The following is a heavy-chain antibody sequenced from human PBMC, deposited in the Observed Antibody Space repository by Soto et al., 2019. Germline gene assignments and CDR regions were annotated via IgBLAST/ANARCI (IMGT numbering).Heavy chain of an antibody. CDR1: GFAFSTYS. V-gene: IGHV3-33*06. CDR3: VKDKPSLDY. CDR2: ILFDGSDK. J-gene: IGHJ4*02. Sequence: QVQLVESGGGVVQPGGSLRLSCAASGFAFSTYSMHWVRQAPGKGLEWVAIILFDGSDKYYADSVRGGFTISRDNFKNTLYLQMNSLRAEDTAVYYCVKDKPSLDYWGQGTLVTVSS.